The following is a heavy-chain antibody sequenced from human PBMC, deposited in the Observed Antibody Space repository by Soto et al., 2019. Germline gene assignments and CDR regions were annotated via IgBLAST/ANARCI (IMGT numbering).Heavy chain of an antibody. J-gene: IGHJ6*02. CDR1: GFTVSSSY. CDR3: ARGYSSSWSPYYYNYGMDV. Sequence: GGSLRLSCAASGFTVSSSYRSWVRQAPGKGLEWVSVIYSGGSTYYADSVKGRFTISRDNPKNTLYLQMNSLRADDTAVYYCARGYSSSWSPYYYNYGMDVWGQGTTVTVSS. D-gene: IGHD6-13*01. CDR2: IYSGGST. V-gene: IGHV3-53*01.